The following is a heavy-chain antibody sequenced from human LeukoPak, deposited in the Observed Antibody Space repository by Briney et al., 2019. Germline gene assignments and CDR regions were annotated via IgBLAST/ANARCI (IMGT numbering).Heavy chain of an antibody. CDR1: GYTFTSYA. Sequence: ASVKVSRKASGYTFTSYAMHWVRQAPGQRLEWMGWINAGNGNTKYSQKFQGRVTITRDTSASTAYMELGSLRSEDTAVYYCARDQSGSGWESYFDYWGQGTLVTVSS. V-gene: IGHV1-3*01. D-gene: IGHD6-19*01. CDR3: ARDQSGSGWESYFDY. J-gene: IGHJ4*02. CDR2: INAGNGNT.